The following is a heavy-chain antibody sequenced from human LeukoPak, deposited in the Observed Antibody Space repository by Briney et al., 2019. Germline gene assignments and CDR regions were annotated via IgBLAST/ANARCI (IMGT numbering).Heavy chain of an antibody. J-gene: IGHJ4*02. V-gene: IGHV4-34*01. D-gene: IGHD3-3*01. CDR2: INHSGST. Sequence: KPSETLSLTCAVYGGSFSGYYWSWIRQPPGKGLEWIGEINHSGSTNYNPSLKSRVTISVDTSKNQFSLKLSSVTAADTAVYYCARATIFGVAIRYWGQGTLVTVSS. CDR3: ARATIFGVAIRY. CDR1: GGSFSGYY.